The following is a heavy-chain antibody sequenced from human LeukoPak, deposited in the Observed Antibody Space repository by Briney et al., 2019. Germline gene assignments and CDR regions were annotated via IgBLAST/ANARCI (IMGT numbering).Heavy chain of an antibody. J-gene: IGHJ4*02. CDR2: IFSTGNT. V-gene: IGHV4-31*03. CDR3: ARTRLRGDPFDD. CDR1: GDSMSSGGYY. Sequence: SETLSLTCTVSGDSMSSGGYYWRWSRQHPGTGLEWIGYIFSTGNTYYNPSLKSRLTISVDTSKNRFSLQLSFVTAADTAVYYCARTRLRGDPFDDWGQGTLVTVSS. D-gene: IGHD2-21*02.